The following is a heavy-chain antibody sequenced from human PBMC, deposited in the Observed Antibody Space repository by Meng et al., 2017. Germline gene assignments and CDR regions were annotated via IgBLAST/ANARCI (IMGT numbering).Heavy chain of an antibody. CDR1: GGSFSGYY. V-gene: IGHV4-34*01. J-gene: IGHJ6*02. CDR3: ARGRGVDTAMSNYYYYGMDV. Sequence: SETLSLTCAVYGGSFSGYYWSWIRQPPGKGLEWIGEINHSGSTNYNPSLKSRVTISVDTSKNQFSLKLSSVTAADTVVYYCARGRGVDTAMSNYYYYGMDVWGQGTTVTVSS. CDR2: INHSGST. D-gene: IGHD5-18*01.